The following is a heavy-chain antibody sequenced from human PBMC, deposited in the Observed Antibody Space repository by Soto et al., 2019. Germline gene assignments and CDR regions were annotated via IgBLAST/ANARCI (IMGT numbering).Heavy chain of an antibody. D-gene: IGHD1-26*01. CDR2: ISWNSGSI. J-gene: IGHJ4*02. CDR1: GFTFDDYA. V-gene: IGHV3-9*01. CDR3: AKDMWSYPPRGTT. Sequence: EVQLVESGGGLVQPGRSLRLSCAASGFTFDDYAMHWVRQAPGKGLEWVSGISWNSGSIGYADSVKGRFTISRDNAKNSLYLQMNSLRAEDTALYYCAKDMWSYPPRGTTWGQGTLVTVSS.